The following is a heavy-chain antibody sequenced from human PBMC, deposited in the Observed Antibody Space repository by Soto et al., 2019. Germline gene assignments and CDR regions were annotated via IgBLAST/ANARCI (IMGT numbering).Heavy chain of an antibody. Sequence: QVQLVESGGGVVQPGRSLRLSCAASGFTFSSYGMHWVRQAPGKGLEWMGWISAYNGNTNYAQKLQGRVTMTTDTSTSTAYMELRSLRSDDTAVYYCARDTPTVTTTLVYWGQGTLVTVSS. CDR2: ISAYNGNT. CDR3: ARDTPTVTTTLVY. CDR1: GFTFSSYG. D-gene: IGHD4-17*01. J-gene: IGHJ4*02. V-gene: IGHV1-18*01.